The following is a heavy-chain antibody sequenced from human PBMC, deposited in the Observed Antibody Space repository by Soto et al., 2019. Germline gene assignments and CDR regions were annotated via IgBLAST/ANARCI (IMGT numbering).Heavy chain of an antibody. CDR1: GGSITSYY. CDR2: IHYTGST. J-gene: IGHJ4*02. V-gene: IGHV4-59*12. Sequence: SETLSLTCTVSGGSITSYYWSWIRQPPGEGLEWIGYIHYTGSTNYSPSLKSRVTISVDTSKNQFSLKLSSVTAADTAVYYCARESPVGATNFGYWGQGTLVT. D-gene: IGHD1-26*01. CDR3: ARESPVGATNFGY.